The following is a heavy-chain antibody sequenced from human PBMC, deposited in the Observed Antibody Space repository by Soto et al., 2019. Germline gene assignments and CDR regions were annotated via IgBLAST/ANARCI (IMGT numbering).Heavy chain of an antibody. CDR1: GFTFKNYA. Sequence: GGSLRLSCAASGFTFKNYAMSWVRQAPGKGLEWVSTVSGSGSTTYYADSVAGRFTISRDNSKNTLYLQMNSLTAEDTAIYYCAKDQFGYRKPFDSWGQGTLVTVSS. CDR2: VSGSGSTT. CDR3: AKDQFGYRKPFDS. J-gene: IGHJ4*02. D-gene: IGHD5-18*01. V-gene: IGHV3-23*01.